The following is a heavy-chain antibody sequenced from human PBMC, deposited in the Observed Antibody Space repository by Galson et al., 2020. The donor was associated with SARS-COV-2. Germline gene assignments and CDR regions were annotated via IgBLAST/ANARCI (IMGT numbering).Heavy chain of an antibody. D-gene: IGHD3-22*01. CDR1: GDSISSGTYY. CDR2: INTSGSA. J-gene: IGHJ4*02. CDR3: AKERYSDASGYFFELGY. Sequence: TLSLTCTVSGDSISSGTYYWNWIRRPAGKGLEWIGRINTSGSATYNPSLGRRVTISVDTSKNQFSLKLSSVTAADTAVYYCAKERYSDASGYFFELGYWGQGTRVTVSS. V-gene: IGHV4-61*02.